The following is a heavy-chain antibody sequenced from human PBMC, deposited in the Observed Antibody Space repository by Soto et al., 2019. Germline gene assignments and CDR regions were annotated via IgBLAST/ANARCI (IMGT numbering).Heavy chain of an antibody. CDR3: ARGSVASAAEPSGMDV. CDR2: IRPDTGNT. J-gene: IGHJ6*02. Sequence: SCKASGYTFTGYYIHWVRQAPGQGFEWMGWIRPDTGNTDFAREFQGKFTMTGDTSISTAYLELYSLTSDDTAVYYCARGSVASAAEPSGMDVWGQGTTVTVSS. D-gene: IGHD6-25*01. V-gene: IGHV1-2*02. CDR1: GYTFTGYY.